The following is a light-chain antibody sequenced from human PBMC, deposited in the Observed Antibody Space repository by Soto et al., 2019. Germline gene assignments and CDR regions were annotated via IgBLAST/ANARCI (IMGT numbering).Light chain of an antibody. CDR2: AAS. Sequence: DIQMTQSPSSLSASVGDRVTITCRASQSISSYLNWYQQRPGKAPELLIYAASSLQSGVPSRFSGSGSGTYFTLTISSLQPEDFATYYCQQSYSPLLTFGGGTKVEIK. J-gene: IGKJ4*01. CDR1: QSISSY. V-gene: IGKV1-39*01. CDR3: QQSYSPLLT.